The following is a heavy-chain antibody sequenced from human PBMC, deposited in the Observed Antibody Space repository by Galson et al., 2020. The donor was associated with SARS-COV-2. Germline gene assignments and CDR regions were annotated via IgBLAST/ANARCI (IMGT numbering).Heavy chain of an antibody. V-gene: IGHV3-11*01. J-gene: IGHJ6*02. CDR2: IGRSGSPV. Sequence: KIGESLKISCAASGFTFSDYYMSWIRQAPGKGLEWLSYIGRSGSPVYYADSVKGRFTLSRDNAKNSLYLQMNSLRAEDTAVYYCARDPAPGRMDVWGQGNTVTVSS. CDR3: ARDPAPGRMDV. CDR1: GFTFSDYY.